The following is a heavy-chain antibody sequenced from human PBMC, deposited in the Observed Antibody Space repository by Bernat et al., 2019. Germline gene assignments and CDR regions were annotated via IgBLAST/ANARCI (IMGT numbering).Heavy chain of an antibody. D-gene: IGHD6-13*01. Sequence: QVQLVESGGGGVQPGRPLRLSGAASGFTFSSYAMNGVRQAQGKGLEWVAVISYDGSNKYYEDSVKGRFTISRDNSKNTLYLQMNSLRAEDTAVYYCARDFLPYSSSWYGWFDPWGQGTLVTVSS. V-gene: IGHV3-30*01. CDR3: ARDFLPYSSSWYGWFDP. CDR1: GFTFSSYA. CDR2: ISYDGSNK. J-gene: IGHJ5*02.